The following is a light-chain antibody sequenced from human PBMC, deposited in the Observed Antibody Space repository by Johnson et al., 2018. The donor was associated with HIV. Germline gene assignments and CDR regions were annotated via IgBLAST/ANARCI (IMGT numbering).Light chain of an antibody. CDR2: DNN. V-gene: IGLV1-51*01. Sequence: QSVLTQPPSVSAAPGQKVTISCYGSSSNIGNNYVSWYQQLPGTAPKLLIYDNNKRPSGIPDRFSGSKSGTSDTLGITGLQTCDEADYYCGICDSCLIAYVFGTVTKVTVL. CDR3: GICDSCLIAYV. J-gene: IGLJ1*01. CDR1: SSNIGNNY.